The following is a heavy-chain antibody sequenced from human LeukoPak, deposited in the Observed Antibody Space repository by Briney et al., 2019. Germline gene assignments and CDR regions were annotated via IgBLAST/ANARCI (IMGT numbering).Heavy chain of an antibody. CDR1: GFTFSSYG. V-gene: IGHV3-33*01. CDR3: AIGAYQLLRGYSYGHFDY. D-gene: IGHD5-18*01. CDR2: IWYDGSNK. J-gene: IGHJ4*02. Sequence: PGRSLRLSCAASGFTFSSYGMHWVRQAPGKGLEWVAVIWYDGSNKYYADSVKGRFTISRDNSKNTLYLQMNSLRAEDTAVYYCAIGAYQLLRGYSYGHFDYWGQGTLVTVSS.